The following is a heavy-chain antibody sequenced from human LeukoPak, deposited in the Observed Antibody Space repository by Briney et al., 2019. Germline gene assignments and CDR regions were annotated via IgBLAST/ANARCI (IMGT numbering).Heavy chain of an antibody. CDR1: GFTFSSYA. J-gene: IGHJ4*02. D-gene: IGHD6-19*01. V-gene: IGHV3-23*01. CDR2: ISGSGGST. Sequence: GGSLRLSCAASGFTFSSYAMSWVRQAPGKGLEWVSAISGSGGSTYYADSVKGRFTISRDNSKNTLSLQMNSLRAEDTALYYCAKGRYSSGWDYFDYWGQGTLVTVSS. CDR3: AKGRYSSGWDYFDY.